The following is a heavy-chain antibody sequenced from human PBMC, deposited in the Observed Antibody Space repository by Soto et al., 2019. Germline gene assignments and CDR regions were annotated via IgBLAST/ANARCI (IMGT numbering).Heavy chain of an antibody. CDR3: ARSYYYDSTGYYRTFDY. V-gene: IGHV3-23*01. CDR2: VGPSGAST. CDR1: GFTFSSFA. D-gene: IGHD3-22*01. J-gene: IGHJ4*02. Sequence: GGSLRLSCAASGFTFSSFAMSWVRQAPGKGLEWVSVVGPSGASTFYADSVRGRFTISRDSSENTLYLQMNSLRAADTALYFCARSYYYDSTGYYRTFDYWGPGTLVTVSS.